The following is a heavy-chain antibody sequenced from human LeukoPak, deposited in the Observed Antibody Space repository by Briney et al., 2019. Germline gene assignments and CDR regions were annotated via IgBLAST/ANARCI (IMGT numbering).Heavy chain of an antibody. Sequence: SETLSLTCTVSGGSISSYYWGWIRQPPGKGLEWIGSIYYSGSTYYSPSLKSRVTISVDTSKNQFSLKLSSVTAADTAVYYCARQSAGHGQPRQNWGQGTLVTVSS. V-gene: IGHV4-39*01. J-gene: IGHJ4*02. CDR3: ARQSAGHGQPRQN. D-gene: IGHD4-17*01. CDR1: GGSISSYY. CDR2: IYYSGST.